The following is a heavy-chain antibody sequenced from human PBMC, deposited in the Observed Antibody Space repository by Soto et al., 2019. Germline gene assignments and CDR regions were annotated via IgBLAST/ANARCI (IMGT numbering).Heavy chain of an antibody. Sequence: QVQLVESGGGVVQPGRSLRLSCAASGFTFSSYGMYWVRQAPGKGLEWVARISYDGSDQFYGDSVKGRFTISRDNSKNILYVQMISLRSEDTAVYYCAKDTGADYWGQGTVVTVSA. J-gene: IGHJ4*02. D-gene: IGHD3-10*01. CDR3: AKDTGADY. CDR1: GFTFSSYG. V-gene: IGHV3-30*18. CDR2: ISYDGSDQ.